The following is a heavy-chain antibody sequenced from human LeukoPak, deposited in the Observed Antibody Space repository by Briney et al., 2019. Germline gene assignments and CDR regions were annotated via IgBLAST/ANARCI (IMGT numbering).Heavy chain of an antibody. D-gene: IGHD2-2*01. CDR2: INPNRGGT. V-gene: IGHV1-2*02. CDR3: ARQVVPAAMIYYYYMDV. J-gene: IGHJ6*03. CDR1: GYTFTGYY. Sequence: ASVKVSCKASGYTFTGYYMHWVRQAPGQGLEWMGWINPNRGGTNYAQKFQGRVTMTRDTSISTAYMELSRLRSDDTAVYYCARQVVPAAMIYYYYMDVWGKGTTVTVSS.